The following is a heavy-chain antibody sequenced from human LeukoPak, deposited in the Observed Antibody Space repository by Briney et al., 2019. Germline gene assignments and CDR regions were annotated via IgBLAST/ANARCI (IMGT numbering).Heavy chain of an antibody. CDR2: LNPNSGAT. J-gene: IGHJ4*02. CDR3: ARVGVVVPEQFDY. Sequence: ASVKVSCKASGYIFSGYYIHWVRQAPGHGLEWMGWLNPNSGATNYAQNFQGRVSLSRVTSLTTAYMELSSLRSDDTAMYYCARVGVVVPEQFDYWGQGTLVTVSS. V-gene: IGHV1-2*02. D-gene: IGHD2-15*01. CDR1: GYIFSGYY.